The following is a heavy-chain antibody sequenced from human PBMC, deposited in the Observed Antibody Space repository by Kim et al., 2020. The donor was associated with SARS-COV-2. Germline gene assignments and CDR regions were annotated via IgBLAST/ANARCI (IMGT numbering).Heavy chain of an antibody. CDR3: AKDMGYSSGGMAV. D-gene: IGHD6-19*01. J-gene: IGHJ6*02. CDR1: GFTFDDYA. Sequence: GGSLRLSCAASGFTFDDYAMHWVRQAPGKGLEWVSGISWNSGSIGYADSVKGRFTISRDNAKNSLYLQMNSLRAEDTALYYCAKDMGYSSGGMAVWGRGTSATVSS. CDR2: ISWNSGSI. V-gene: IGHV3-9*01.